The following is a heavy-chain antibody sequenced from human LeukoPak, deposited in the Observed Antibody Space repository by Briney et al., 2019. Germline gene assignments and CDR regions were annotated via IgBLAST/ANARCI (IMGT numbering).Heavy chain of an antibody. D-gene: IGHD3-22*01. J-gene: IGHJ3*02. Sequence: GESLKISCKASGYSFTSYWIGWVRQMPEKGLERMGIIYPGDSDTRYSPSFQGQVTISADKSISTAYLQWSSLKASDTTMYYCARERSSGYYTEDAFDIWGQVTMVTVSS. CDR2: IYPGDSDT. V-gene: IGHV5-51*01. CDR3: ARERSSGYYTEDAFDI. CDR1: GYSFTSYW.